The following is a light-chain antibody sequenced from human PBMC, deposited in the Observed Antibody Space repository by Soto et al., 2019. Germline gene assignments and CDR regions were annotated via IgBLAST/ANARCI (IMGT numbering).Light chain of an antibody. CDR3: QQLNSYLAIT. CDR2: DAS. Sequence: AIRLAQSPSSLSASVGDRVTITCRASQGINSALAWYQQKPGKAPNLLIYDASSLESGVPSRFSGGGSGTEFTLTISSLQPEDFATYYCQQLNSYLAITFGQGTRLEIK. CDR1: QGINSA. V-gene: IGKV1-13*02. J-gene: IGKJ5*01.